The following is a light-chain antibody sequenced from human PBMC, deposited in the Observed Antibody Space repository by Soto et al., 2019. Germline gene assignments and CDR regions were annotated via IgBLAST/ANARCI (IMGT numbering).Light chain of an antibody. CDR1: SSNIGSDT. J-gene: IGLJ2*01. CDR2: SNN. CDR3: AAWDDYLNGPA. Sequence: QSVLTQPPSASGPPGQRVTISCSGSSSNIGSDTVNWFQQLPGTAPKLLIYSNNQRPSGVPDRFSGSKSGTSASLAISGLQSDDEAEYYCAAWDDYLNGPAFGGGTQLTVL. V-gene: IGLV1-44*01.